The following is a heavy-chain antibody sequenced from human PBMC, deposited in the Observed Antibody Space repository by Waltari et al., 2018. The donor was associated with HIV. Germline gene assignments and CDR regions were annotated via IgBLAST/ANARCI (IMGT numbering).Heavy chain of an antibody. CDR1: GYKFTGYY. Sequence: QSGTQVVKPRTDVTVACRVSGYKFTGYYLHWVKKASSKRFEWMGLIDPETGETVYGDQFQTSVTIRVESSLKTSFLKVRNLTTDDSAEYSCLSDVGFWGHGSQVIV. CDR3: LSDVGF. D-gene: IGHD2-2*03. CDR2: IDPETGET. V-gene: IGHV1-69-2*01. J-gene: IGHJ4*01.